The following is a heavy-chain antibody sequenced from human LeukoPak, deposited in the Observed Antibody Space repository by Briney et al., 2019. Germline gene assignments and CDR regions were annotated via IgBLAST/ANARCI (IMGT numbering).Heavy chain of an antibody. CDR2: IRYDGSNK. CDR3: AKAASASAAMDY. D-gene: IGHD2-2*01. J-gene: IGHJ4*02. Sequence: PGGSLRLSCAASGFTFSSYGMHWVRQAPGKGLEWVAFIRYDGSNKYYADSVEGRFTISRDNSKNTLYLQMNSLRAEDTAVYYCAKAASASAAMDYWGQGTLVTVSS. CDR1: GFTFSSYG. V-gene: IGHV3-30*02.